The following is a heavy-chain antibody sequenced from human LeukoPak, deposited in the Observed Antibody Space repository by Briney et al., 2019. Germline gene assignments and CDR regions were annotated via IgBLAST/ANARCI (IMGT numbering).Heavy chain of an antibody. Sequence: PGRSLRLSCAASGYTFSSYAMHWVRQAPGKGLEWVAVISYDGSNKYYADSVKGRFTISRDNSKNTLYLQMNSLRAEDTAVYYCARVDEYSSSWYFRPNYYYYGMDVWGQGTTVTVSS. CDR1: GYTFSSYA. D-gene: IGHD6-13*01. J-gene: IGHJ6*02. V-gene: IGHV3-30-3*01. CDR2: ISYDGSNK. CDR3: ARVDEYSSSWYFRPNYYYYGMDV.